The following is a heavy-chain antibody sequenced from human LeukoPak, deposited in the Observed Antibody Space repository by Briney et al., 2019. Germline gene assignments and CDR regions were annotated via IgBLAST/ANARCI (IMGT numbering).Heavy chain of an antibody. CDR2: IGGSGGT. CDR3: GIRDTSAYYVF. CDR1: GSTSRSYA. V-gene: IGHV3-23*01. D-gene: IGHD3-22*01. J-gene: IGHJ4*02. Sequence: GGSLRLSCTGSGSTSRSYALSWVRQAPGTGLEWVPAIGGSGGTYYADSVKGRFTISRDNSKNALYLQMNGLTAEDTAVYYCGIRDTSAYYVFWGQGTLVTVSS.